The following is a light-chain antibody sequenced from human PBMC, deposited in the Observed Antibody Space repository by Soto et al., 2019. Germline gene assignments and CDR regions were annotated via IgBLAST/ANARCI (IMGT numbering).Light chain of an antibody. CDR1: NSDVGAYKF. CDR3: CSYAGSYTWV. Sequence: QSVLTQPRSVSGSPGQSVTISCTGSNSDVGAYKFVSWLQHNPGEAPKVMIYDVTQRPSGVPDRFSGTKSGNTASLTISGLQAEDEADYSCCSYAGSYTWVFGSGTKVTVL. CDR2: DVT. V-gene: IGLV2-11*01. J-gene: IGLJ1*01.